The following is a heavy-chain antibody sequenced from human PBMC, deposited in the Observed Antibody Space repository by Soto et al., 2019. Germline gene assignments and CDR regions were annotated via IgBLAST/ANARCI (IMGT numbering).Heavy chain of an antibody. D-gene: IGHD5-18*01. CDR2: INHSGST. V-gene: IGHV4-34*01. CDR3: ARWSPQRYSYGGNYRMEV. J-gene: IGHJ6*02. CDR1: GWSFSGYY. Sequence: SETLSLTGAVYGWSFSGYYWSWIRQPPWKGLEWIGEINHSGSTNYNPSLKSRVTISVDTSKNQFSLKMSSVTAADTAVYYCARWSPQRYSYGGNYRMEVWGQRTTVTVSS.